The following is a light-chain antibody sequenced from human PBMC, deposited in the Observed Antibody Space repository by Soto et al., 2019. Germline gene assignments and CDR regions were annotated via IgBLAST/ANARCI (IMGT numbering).Light chain of an antibody. V-gene: IGLV2-14*01. CDR2: DVS. CDR1: SSDVGGYNY. Sequence: QSALTQPASVSGSPGQSITVSCTGTSSDVGGYNYVSWYQQHPGKAPKLMISDVSHRPSGVSNRFSVSKSDNTASLTISGLQTEDEADCNSTSCTSSSPGVFGTGTKLPVL. CDR3: TSCTSSSPGV. J-gene: IGLJ1*01.